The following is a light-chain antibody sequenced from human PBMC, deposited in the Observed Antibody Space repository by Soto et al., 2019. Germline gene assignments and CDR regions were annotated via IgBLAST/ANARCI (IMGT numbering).Light chain of an antibody. CDR1: SSNIGGNY. J-gene: IGLJ2*01. Sequence: QAVVIQPPSASGTPGQRVTISCSGSSSNIGGNYVFWYQKLPGTAPKLLIYKNNQRPSGVPDRFSGSKSGTSASLAISGLRSEDEADYYCAAWDDSLSGHVVFGGGTKVTVL. CDR2: KNN. CDR3: AAWDDSLSGHVV. V-gene: IGLV1-47*01.